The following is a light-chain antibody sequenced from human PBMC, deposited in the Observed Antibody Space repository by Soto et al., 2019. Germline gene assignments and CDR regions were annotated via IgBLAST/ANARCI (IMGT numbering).Light chain of an antibody. Sequence: QSVLTQPASVSGSPGQSITISCAGTSGDVGGYTYVSWYQQHPGKAPKLMIYDVSNRPSGVSNRFSGSKSGNTASLTISGLQAEDEADYYCTSYTSSSTPYVFGGGTKLTVL. CDR3: TSYTSSSTPYV. V-gene: IGLV2-14*01. CDR1: SGDVGGYTY. CDR2: DVS. J-gene: IGLJ1*01.